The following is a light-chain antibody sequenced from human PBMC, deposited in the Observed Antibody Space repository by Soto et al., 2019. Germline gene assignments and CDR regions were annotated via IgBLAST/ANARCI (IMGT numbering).Light chain of an antibody. CDR1: QSVSSN. CDR2: GAS. Sequence: EIVMTQSTATLSVSPGERATLSCRASQSVSSNLAWYQQKPGQAPRLLIYGASIRVTGIPARFSASGSGTEFTLTISGLQSEDFAIYYCQQYKSWPPITFGQGTRLEIK. CDR3: QQYKSWPPIT. J-gene: IGKJ5*01. V-gene: IGKV3-15*01.